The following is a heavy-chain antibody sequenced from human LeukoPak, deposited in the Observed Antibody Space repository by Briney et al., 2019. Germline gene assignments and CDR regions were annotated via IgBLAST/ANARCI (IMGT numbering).Heavy chain of an antibody. D-gene: IGHD2-8*02. J-gene: IGHJ5*02. CDR1: GFTFSRYD. CDR2: ISDDGKKK. Sequence: GGSLRLSCVGSGFTFSRYDVHWVRQAPGKGLEWVAVISDDGKKKMYADSVKGRFTISRDNSKNTLYLQMGSLRAEDTALYSCARAAAETGAFRDNWFDPWGQGTLVTVSS. CDR3: ARAAAETGAFRDNWFDP. V-gene: IGHV3-30*04.